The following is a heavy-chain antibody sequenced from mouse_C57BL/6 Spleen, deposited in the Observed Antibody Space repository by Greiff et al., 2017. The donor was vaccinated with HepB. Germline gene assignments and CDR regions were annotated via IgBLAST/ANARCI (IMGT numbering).Heavy chain of an antibody. CDR3: AKKRQTGYFDD. J-gene: IGHJ2*01. D-gene: IGHD4-1*01. Sequence: VQLQQPGAELVKPGASVKLSCKASGYTFTSYWMQWVKQRPGQGLEWIGEIDPSDSYTNYNQKFKGKATLTVDTSSSTAYMQLSSLTSEDSAVYYWAKKRQTGYFDDWGQGTTLTVSS. CDR1: GYTFTSYW. V-gene: IGHV1-50*01. CDR2: IDPSDSYT.